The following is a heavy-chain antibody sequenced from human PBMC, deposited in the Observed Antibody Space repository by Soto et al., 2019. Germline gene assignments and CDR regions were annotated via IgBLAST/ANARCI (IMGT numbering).Heavy chain of an antibody. Sequence: GRSLRLSCAASAFSFSTSWMHWVRQAPGEGLVWVSRINPDGRTINYADSVKGRFTISRDNAKNTLYLQKNILRAEDTAVYFCATAGNYRFDSWGLGTLVTVSS. CDR2: INPDGRTI. J-gene: IGHJ4*02. V-gene: IGHV3-74*01. CDR3: ATAGNYRFDS. D-gene: IGHD1-1*01. CDR1: AFSFSTSW.